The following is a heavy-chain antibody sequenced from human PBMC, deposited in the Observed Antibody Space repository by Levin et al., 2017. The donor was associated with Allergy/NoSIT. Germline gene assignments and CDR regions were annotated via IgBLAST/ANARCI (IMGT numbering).Heavy chain of an antibody. CDR2: ISKSGST. D-gene: IGHD3-10*02. V-gene: IGHV4-59*01. CDR1: GAFISNYY. CDR3: ATVPVYGMDV. Sequence: SETLSLTCTVSGAFISNYYWSWIRQPPGKGLEWIGYISKSGSTIYNPSLDSRTIISIDMPKNHFSLRLRSVTAADTAVYYCATVPVYGMDVWGQGTTVTVS. J-gene: IGHJ6*02.